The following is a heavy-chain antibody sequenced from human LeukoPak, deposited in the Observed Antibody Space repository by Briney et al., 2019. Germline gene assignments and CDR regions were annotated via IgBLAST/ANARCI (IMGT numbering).Heavy chain of an antibody. CDR2: IYHDGSAK. Sequence: PGGSLRLSCAASGFAFSTCWMSWVRQAPGKGLEWVANIYHDGSAKYYVDSVKGRFTISRDNAKNSLYLQMNSLRAEDTAVYYCAQDMFSGSYNGVNYWGQGTLVTVSS. D-gene: IGHD1-26*01. CDR3: AQDMFSGSYNGVNY. CDR1: GFAFSTCW. J-gene: IGHJ4*02. V-gene: IGHV3-7*04.